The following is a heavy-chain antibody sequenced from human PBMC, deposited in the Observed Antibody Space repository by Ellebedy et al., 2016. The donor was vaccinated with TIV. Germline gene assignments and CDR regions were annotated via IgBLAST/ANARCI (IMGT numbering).Heavy chain of an antibody. CDR1: GFTFSTYG. J-gene: IGHJ6*02. CDR2: VSYDGSKK. CDR3: AKDKVFGDSKWEIDV. D-gene: IGHD4-17*01. V-gene: IGHV3-30*18. Sequence: GESLKISCAASGFTFSTYGMHWVRQAPGKGLEWVAVVSYDGSKKYYVDSVKGRFTISRDNSKNTLYLQMNSLRAEDTAVYYCAKDKVFGDSKWEIDVWGQGTTVTVSS.